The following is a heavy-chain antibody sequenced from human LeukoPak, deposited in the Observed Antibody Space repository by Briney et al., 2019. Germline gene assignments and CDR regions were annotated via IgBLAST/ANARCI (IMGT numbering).Heavy chain of an antibody. CDR3: ARNSGWLDY. Sequence: GGSLRLSCAASGFTFSSYSMNWVRQAPGKGLEWASSVSSASYIYYADSVKGRFTISRDNAKNSLYLQMNSLRAEDTAVYYCARNSGWLDYWGQGTLVTVSS. J-gene: IGHJ4*02. CDR1: GFTFSSYS. V-gene: IGHV3-21*01. D-gene: IGHD6-19*01. CDR2: VSSASYI.